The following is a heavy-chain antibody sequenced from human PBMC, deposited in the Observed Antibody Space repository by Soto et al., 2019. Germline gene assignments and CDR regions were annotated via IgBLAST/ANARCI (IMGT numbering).Heavy chain of an antibody. CDR3: ARDLVIAAAGTDGMDV. Sequence: QVPLVQSGAEVKKPGASVKVSCKASGYTFTGYYMHWVRQAPGQGLEWMGWINPNSGGTNYAQKFQGRVTMTRDTSISTAYMELSRLRSDDTAVYYCARDLVIAAAGTDGMDVWGQGTTVTVSS. CDR1: GYTFTGYY. J-gene: IGHJ6*02. D-gene: IGHD6-13*01. V-gene: IGHV1-2*02. CDR2: INPNSGGT.